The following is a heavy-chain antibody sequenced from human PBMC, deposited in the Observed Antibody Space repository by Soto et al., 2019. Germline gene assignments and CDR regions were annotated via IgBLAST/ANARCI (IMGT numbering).Heavy chain of an antibody. CDR1: GYTFTSYG. J-gene: IGHJ4*02. V-gene: IGHV1-24*01. D-gene: IGHD3-9*01. CDR2: IDPEDGET. Sequence: ASLKVSCKASGYTFTSYGISWVRQAPGKGLEWMGAIDPEDGETIHAQKFQGRLIMTEDISTDTAYMDLTSLTSEDTAVYYCATGITMTGSVDYWGQGTLVTVSS. CDR3: ATGITMTGSVDY.